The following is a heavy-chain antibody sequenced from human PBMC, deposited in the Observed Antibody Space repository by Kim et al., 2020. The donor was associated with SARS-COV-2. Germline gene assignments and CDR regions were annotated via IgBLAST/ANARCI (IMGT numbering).Heavy chain of an antibody. J-gene: IGHJ6*03. CDR1: GGSISSDY. D-gene: IGHD6-6*01. CDR3: ARVMYSSSSLGYYYYYYMDV. CDR2: VYYSEST. Sequence: SETLSLTCTVSGGSISSDYWCWIRQPPGTGLEWIGYVYYSESTNYNPSLKSRVTISVDTSKNQFSLKLSSVTAAATAVYYCARVMYSSSSLGYYYYYYMDVWGKGTTVTVSS. V-gene: IGHV4-59*01.